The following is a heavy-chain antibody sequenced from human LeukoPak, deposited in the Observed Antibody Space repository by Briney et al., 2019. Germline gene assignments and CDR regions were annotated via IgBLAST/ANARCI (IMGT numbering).Heavy chain of an antibody. J-gene: IGHJ4*02. V-gene: IGHV3-21*01. Sequence: PGRSLRLSCAASGFTFSSYSMNWVRQAPGKGLEWVSSISSSSSYIYYADSVKGRFTISRDNAKNSLYLQMNSLRDEDTAVYYCARGYCSGGSCYWSFDYWGQGTLVTVSS. D-gene: IGHD2-15*01. CDR3: ARGYCSGGSCYWSFDY. CDR1: GFTFSSYS. CDR2: ISSSSSYI.